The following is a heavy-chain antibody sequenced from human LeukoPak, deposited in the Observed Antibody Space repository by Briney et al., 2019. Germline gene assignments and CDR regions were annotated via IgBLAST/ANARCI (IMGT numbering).Heavy chain of an antibody. D-gene: IGHD6-19*01. CDR2: ISSSGNT. Sequence: PSETLSLTCTVSGGSTSSGNYYWGWIRQPPGKGLEWIGGISSSGNTYYNPSLKSRITIFIDTSKNHFSLKLSSVSAADTAVYYCARDRGRDSSGWYGSYCGMDVWGQGTTVTVSS. J-gene: IGHJ6*02. CDR3: ARDRGRDSSGWYGSYCGMDV. V-gene: IGHV4-39*02. CDR1: GGSTSSGNYY.